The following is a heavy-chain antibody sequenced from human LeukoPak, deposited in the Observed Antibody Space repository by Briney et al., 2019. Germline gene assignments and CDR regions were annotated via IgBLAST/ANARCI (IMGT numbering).Heavy chain of an antibody. CDR3: ARSPKRSPYYDILTGDFDY. Sequence: ASVKVSCKASGYTFTSYDINWVRQATGQGLEWMGWMNPSSGNTGYAQKFQGRVTITRNTSISTAYMELSSLRSEDTAVYYCARSPKRSPYYDILTGDFDYWGQGTLVTVSS. D-gene: IGHD3-9*01. J-gene: IGHJ4*02. CDR1: GYTFTSYD. V-gene: IGHV1-8*03. CDR2: MNPSSGNT.